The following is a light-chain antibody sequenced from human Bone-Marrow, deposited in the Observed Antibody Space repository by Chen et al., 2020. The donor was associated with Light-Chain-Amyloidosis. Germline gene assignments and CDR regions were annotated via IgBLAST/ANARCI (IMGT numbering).Light chain of an antibody. V-gene: IGLV6-57*01. Sequence: NFMLPQPPSVSESPGKTVIISCTRSRGSIATNYVQWYQQRPGSSPTTVIHEDDQRPSGVPDRFSGSIDRSTNSATIRISRPKNEDEDDYYCQYYQGSSQGVFGGGTKLTVL. CDR2: EDD. CDR3: QYYQGSSQGV. J-gene: IGLJ3*02. CDR1: RGSIATNY.